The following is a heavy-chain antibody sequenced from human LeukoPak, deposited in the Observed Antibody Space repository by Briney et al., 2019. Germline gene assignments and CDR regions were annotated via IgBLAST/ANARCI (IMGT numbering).Heavy chain of an antibody. D-gene: IGHD6-13*01. CDR1: GFTFGNYA. CDR3: AKTPGHTSSWQFDY. J-gene: IGHJ4*02. CDR2: ITGGGRNT. Sequence: GGSLRLSCAASGFTFGNYAMSWVRQAPAKGLEWVSTITGGGRNTYYADSVKGRFTISRDNSKNTLYLQMNSLRDEDTALYYCAKTPGHTSSWQFDYWGQGTLVTVSS. V-gene: IGHV3-23*01.